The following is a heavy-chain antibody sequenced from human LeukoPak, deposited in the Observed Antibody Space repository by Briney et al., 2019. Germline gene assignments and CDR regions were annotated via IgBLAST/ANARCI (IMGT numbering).Heavy chain of an antibody. V-gene: IGHV1-18*01. J-gene: IGHJ4*02. CDR2: VSANNGHT. D-gene: IGHD3-22*01. CDR3: ARDMRHYRYYESDEYYFNFEY. CDR1: GYIFTSYG. Sequence: ASVKVSCKASGYIFTSYGLSWVRQAPGQGLEWMGWVSANNGHTHYAQKFQGRLTITRDMSTRTVDMELRSLRSDDTAVYYCARDMRHYRYYESDEYYFNFEYWGQGTLVTVSS.